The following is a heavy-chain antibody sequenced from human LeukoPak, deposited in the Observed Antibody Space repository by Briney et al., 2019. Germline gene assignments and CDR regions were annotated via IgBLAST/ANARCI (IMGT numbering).Heavy chain of an antibody. CDR3: ARGYGSGSYYYYGMDV. V-gene: IGHV1-8*02. CDR1: GYTFTSYG. Sequence: ASVKVSCKASGYTFTSYGISWVRQAPGQGLEWMGWMNPNSGNTGYAQKFQGRVTMTRNTSISTAYMELRSLRSDDTAVYYCARGYGSGSYYYYGMDVWGQGTTVTVSS. J-gene: IGHJ6*02. D-gene: IGHD3-10*01. CDR2: MNPNSGNT.